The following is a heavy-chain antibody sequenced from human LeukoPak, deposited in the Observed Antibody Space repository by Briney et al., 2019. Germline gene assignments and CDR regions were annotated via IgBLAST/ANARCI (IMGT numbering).Heavy chain of an antibody. D-gene: IGHD6-19*01. J-gene: IGHJ4*02. CDR1: GFTFDDYA. CDR3: AKDTGYSSGFDY. CDR2: ISWNSGSI. V-gene: IGHV3-9*01. Sequence: PGRSLRLSCAASGFTFDDYAMHLVRQAPGKGLEWVSGISWNSGSIGYADSVKGRFTISRDNAKNSLYLQMNSLRAEDTALYYCAKDTGYSSGFDYWGQGALVTVSS.